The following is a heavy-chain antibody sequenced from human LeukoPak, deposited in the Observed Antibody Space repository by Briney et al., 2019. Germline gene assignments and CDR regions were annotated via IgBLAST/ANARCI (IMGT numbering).Heavy chain of an antibody. CDR1: GFTFSDYN. J-gene: IGHJ4*02. D-gene: IGHD3-22*01. CDR2: NMNT. CDR3: ARASSSGYFPFIVED. V-gene: IGHV4-59*01. Sequence: GSLRLSCAASGFTFSDYNMSWIRQAPGKGLEWIGHNMNTYYNPSLKSRVTISVDTSKNQFSLKLSSVTAADTAVYYCARASSSGYFPFIVEDWGQGTLVTVSS.